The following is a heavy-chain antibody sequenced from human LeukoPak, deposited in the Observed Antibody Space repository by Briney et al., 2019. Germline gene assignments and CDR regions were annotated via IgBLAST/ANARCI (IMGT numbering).Heavy chain of an antibody. CDR3: ATVNQDDFWSGYYTDYYYYYYMDV. D-gene: IGHD3-3*01. CDR2: FDPEDGET. CDR1: AYTLTELS. V-gene: IGHV1-24*01. J-gene: IGHJ6*03. Sequence: ASAKVSCKVSAYTLTELSMHWVRQAPGKGLEWMGGFDPEDGETIYAQKFQGRVTMTEDTSTDTAYMELSSLRSEDTAVYYCATVNQDDFWSGYYTDYYYYYYMDVWGKGTTVTVSS.